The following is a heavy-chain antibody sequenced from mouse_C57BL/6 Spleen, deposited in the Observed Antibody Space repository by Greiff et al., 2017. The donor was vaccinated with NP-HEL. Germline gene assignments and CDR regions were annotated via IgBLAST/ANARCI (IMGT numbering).Heavy chain of an antibody. J-gene: IGHJ3*01. CDR1: GYTFTDYN. Sequence: VQLKESGPELVKPGASVKMSCKASGYTFTDYNMHWVKQSHGKSLEWIGYINPNNGGTSYNQKFKGKATLTVNKSSSTAYMELRSLTSEDSAVYYCARSDGYYEGFAYWGQGTLVTVSA. V-gene: IGHV1-22*01. CDR2: INPNNGGT. D-gene: IGHD2-3*01. CDR3: ARSDGYYEGFAY.